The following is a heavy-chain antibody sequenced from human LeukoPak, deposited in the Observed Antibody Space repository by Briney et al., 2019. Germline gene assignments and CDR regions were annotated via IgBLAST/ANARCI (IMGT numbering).Heavy chain of an antibody. D-gene: IGHD3-9*01. CDR2: ISWNSGSI. J-gene: IGHJ6*04. Sequence: GGSLRLSCAASGFTFYDYAMHWVRQAPGKGLEWVSGISWNSGSIGYADSVKGRFTISRDNAKNSLYLQMNSLRAEDMALYYCAKAHSDIFTGSLGVWGKGTTVTVSS. V-gene: IGHV3-9*03. CDR1: GFTFYDYA. CDR3: AKAHSDIFTGSLGV.